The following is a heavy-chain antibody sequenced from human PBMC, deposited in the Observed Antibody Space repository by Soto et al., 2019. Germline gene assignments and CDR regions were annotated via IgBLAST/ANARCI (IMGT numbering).Heavy chain of an antibody. V-gene: IGHV3-33*01. D-gene: IGHD6-13*01. J-gene: IGHJ4*02. CDR2: IWYDGSNK. CDR3: ARWGIAAGDY. CDR1: GFTFSSYG. Sequence: QVQLVESGGGVVQPGRSLRLSCAECGFTFSSYGMHWVRKAPCKGLEWVAVIWYDGSNKYYSDSVKGRFTISRDNSKNTLYLPMNSLRAEDTAVYYCARWGIAAGDYWGQGTLVTVSS.